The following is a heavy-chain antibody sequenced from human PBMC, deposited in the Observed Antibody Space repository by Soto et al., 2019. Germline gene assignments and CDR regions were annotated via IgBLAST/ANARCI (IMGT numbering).Heavy chain of an antibody. V-gene: IGHV1-8*01. Sequence: ASVKVSCKASGYTFTSYDINWVRQATGQGLEWMGWMNPNSGNTGYAQKFQGRVTMTKNTSISTAYMELSSLRSEDTAVYYCARGFRWDFWSGYLGRGMDVWGQGTTVTVSS. CDR2: MNPNSGNT. J-gene: IGHJ6*02. CDR1: GYTFTSYD. CDR3: ARGFRWDFWSGYLGRGMDV. D-gene: IGHD3-3*01.